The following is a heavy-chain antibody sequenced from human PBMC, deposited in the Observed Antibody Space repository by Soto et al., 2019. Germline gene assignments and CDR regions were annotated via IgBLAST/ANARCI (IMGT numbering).Heavy chain of an antibody. D-gene: IGHD2-8*01. J-gene: IGHJ5*02. CDR3: ARDNGMAGSFDP. CDR2: ISIGSTTI. Sequence: GGSLRLSCAASGFTFSTYSMYWARQAPGKGLEWIAYISIGSTTIFYADSVKGRFTISRDNAKSSLYLQMNSLRDEDTAVYYCARDNGMAGSFDPWGQGTLVTVSS. CDR1: GFTFSTYS. V-gene: IGHV3-48*02.